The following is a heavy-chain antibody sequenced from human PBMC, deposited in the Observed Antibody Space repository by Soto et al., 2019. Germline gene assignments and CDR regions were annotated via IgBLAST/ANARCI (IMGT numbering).Heavy chain of an antibody. CDR2: IIPIFGTA. Sequence: QVQLVQSGAEVKKPGSSVKVSCKASGGTFSSYAIDWVRQAPGQGLEWMGGIIPIFGTADYAQKFQGRVTITGDESTSTAYMELGSLRSEDTAVYYCARGQTGGGWGYYFDYWGQGTLVTVSS. V-gene: IGHV1-69*12. J-gene: IGHJ4*02. D-gene: IGHD3-16*01. CDR1: GGTFSSYA. CDR3: ARGQTGGGWGYYFDY.